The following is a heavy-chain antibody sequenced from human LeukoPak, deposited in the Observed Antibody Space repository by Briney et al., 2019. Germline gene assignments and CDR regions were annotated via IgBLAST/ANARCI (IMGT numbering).Heavy chain of an antibody. J-gene: IGHJ4*02. D-gene: IGHD3-3*01. V-gene: IGHV3-23*01. CDR1: GFTFGSYA. CDR2: ISGSGGST. CDR3: AKGHRATFWSGIDY. Sequence: GGSLRLSCAASGFTFGSYAMSWVRQAPGKGLEWVSAISGSGGSTYYADSVKGRFTISRDNSKNTLYLQMNSLRAEDTAVYYCAKGHRATFWSGIDYWGQGTLVTVSS.